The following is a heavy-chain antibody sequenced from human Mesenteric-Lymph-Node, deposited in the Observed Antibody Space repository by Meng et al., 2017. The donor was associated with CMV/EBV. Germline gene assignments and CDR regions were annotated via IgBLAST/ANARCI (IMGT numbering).Heavy chain of an antibody. CDR2: IYYSGNT. D-gene: IGHD3-16*02. CDR3: AREVYDYVWGSYRYVDY. J-gene: IGHJ4*02. CDR1: GGSISSSNYY. Sequence: SETLSLTCTVSGGSISSSNYYWGWIRQPPGKGLEWIGSIYYSGNTFYNPSLKSRVTISVDTSKNQFSLKLSSVTAADTAVYYCAREVYDYVWGSYRYVDYWGQGTLVTVSS. V-gene: IGHV4-39*07.